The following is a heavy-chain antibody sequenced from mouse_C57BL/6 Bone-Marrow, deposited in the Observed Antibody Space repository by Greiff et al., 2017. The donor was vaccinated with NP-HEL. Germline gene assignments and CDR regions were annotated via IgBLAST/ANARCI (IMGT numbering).Heavy chain of an antibody. J-gene: IGHJ4*01. Sequence: DVMLVESGGGLVKPGGSLKLSCAASGFTFSSYAMSWVRQTPEKRLEWVATISDGGSYTYYPDNVKGRFTISRDNAKNNLYLQMSHLKSEDTAMYYCARSQLRLGGDAMDYWGQGTSVTVSS. D-gene: IGHD3-2*02. CDR3: ARSQLRLGGDAMDY. CDR2: ISDGGSYT. CDR1: GFTFSSYA. V-gene: IGHV5-4*03.